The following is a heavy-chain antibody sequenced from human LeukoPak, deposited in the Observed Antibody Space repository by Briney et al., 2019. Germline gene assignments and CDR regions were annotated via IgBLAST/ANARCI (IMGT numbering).Heavy chain of an antibody. V-gene: IGHV3-23*01. J-gene: IGHJ5*02. D-gene: IGHD2-2*01. CDR3: AKAGYCSSTSCRRGWFDP. CDR2: ISGSGGST. CDR1: GFTFSSYA. Sequence: GASLRLSCAASGFTFSSYAMSWVRQAPGKGLGWVSAISGSGGSTYYADSVKGRFTISRDNSKNTLYLQMNSLRAEDTAVYYCAKAGYCSSTSCRRGWFDPWGQGTLVTVSS.